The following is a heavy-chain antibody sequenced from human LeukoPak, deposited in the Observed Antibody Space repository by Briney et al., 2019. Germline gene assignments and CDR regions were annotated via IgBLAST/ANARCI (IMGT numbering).Heavy chain of an antibody. V-gene: IGHV3-21*01. CDR1: GFTFSSYS. D-gene: IGHD3-22*01. CDR3: ASGYDSSGYYPLDAFDI. CDR2: ISSSSSYI. J-gene: IGHJ3*02. Sequence: PGGSLRLSCAASGFTFSSYSMNWIRQAPGKGLEWVSSISSSSSYIYYADSVKGRFTISRDNAKNSLYLQMNSLRAEDTAVYYCASGYDSSGYYPLDAFDIWGQGTVVTVSS.